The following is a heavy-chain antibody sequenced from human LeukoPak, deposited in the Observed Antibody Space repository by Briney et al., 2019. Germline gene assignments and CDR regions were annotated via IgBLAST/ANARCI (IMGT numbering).Heavy chain of an antibody. CDR2: INPNSGGT. CDR1: GYTFTSYG. J-gene: IGHJ4*02. V-gene: IGHV1-2*02. Sequence: ASVKVSCKASGYTFTSYGISWVRQAPGQGLEWMGWINPNSGGTNYAQKFQGRVTMTRDTSISTAYMELSRLRSDDTAVYYCAKRYDRSPYYLDYWGQGTLVTVSS. CDR3: AKRYDRSPYYLDY. D-gene: IGHD3-22*01.